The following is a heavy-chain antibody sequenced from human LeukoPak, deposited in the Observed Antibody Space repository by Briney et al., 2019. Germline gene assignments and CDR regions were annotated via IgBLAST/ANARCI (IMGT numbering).Heavy chain of an antibody. V-gene: IGHV4-59*11. Sequence: PSETLSLTCTVSGYSINSHYWSWIRQPPGKGLEWIGYIYYSGSTNYNPSLKSRVTISVDTSKNQFSLNLSSVTAADTAVYYCARDRRGYATAFDIWGQGTMVTVSS. J-gene: IGHJ3*02. CDR2: IYYSGST. CDR1: GYSINSHY. CDR3: ARDRRGYATAFDI. D-gene: IGHD5-12*01.